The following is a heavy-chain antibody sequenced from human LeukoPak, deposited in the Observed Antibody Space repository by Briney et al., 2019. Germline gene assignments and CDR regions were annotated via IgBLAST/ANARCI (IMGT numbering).Heavy chain of an antibody. J-gene: IGHJ4*02. CDR2: IKLDGSEK. Sequence: GGSLRLSCVASGFTFGKYWMSWVRQAPGKGLEWVANIKLDGSEKNYVDSVKGRFTISRDNTKNSLYLQMDSLKGEDTAVYYCAKDFRIGYSAHFDYWGQGTLVIVSS. V-gene: IGHV3-7*03. D-gene: IGHD2-21*01. CDR1: GFTFGKYW. CDR3: AKDFRIGYSAHFDY.